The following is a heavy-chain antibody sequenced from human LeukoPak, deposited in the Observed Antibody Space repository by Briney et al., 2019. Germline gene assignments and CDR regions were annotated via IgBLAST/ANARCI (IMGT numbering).Heavy chain of an antibody. CDR1: GHTFTAYY. V-gene: IGHV1-2*02. Sequence: ASVKVSCKASGHTFTAYYIHWVRRAPGQGLEWMGWINPNNGGTNYAQKFQDRVTMTRDTSITTAYMELSRLRSDDTAVYYCAREWDAYDGYRYNWFDPWGQGTLVTVSS. J-gene: IGHJ5*02. CDR2: INPNNGGT. CDR3: AREWDAYDGYRYNWFDP. D-gene: IGHD5-18*01.